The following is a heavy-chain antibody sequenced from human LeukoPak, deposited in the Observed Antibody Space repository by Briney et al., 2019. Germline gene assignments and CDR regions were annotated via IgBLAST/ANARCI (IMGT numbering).Heavy chain of an antibody. Sequence: QPGGSLRLSCAASGFTFSSYSMNWVRQAPGKGLEWVSYISSSSSIIYYADSVKGRFTISRVNAKNSLYLQMNSQRDEDTAVYYCARSYYGSGSYCDYWGQGTLVTVSS. CDR2: ISSSSSII. D-gene: IGHD3-10*01. V-gene: IGHV3-48*02. CDR1: GFTFSSYS. J-gene: IGHJ4*02. CDR3: ARSYYGSGSYCDY.